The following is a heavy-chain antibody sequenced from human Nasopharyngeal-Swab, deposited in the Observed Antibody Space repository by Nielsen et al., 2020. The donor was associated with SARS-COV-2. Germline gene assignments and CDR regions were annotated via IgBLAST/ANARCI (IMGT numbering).Heavy chain of an antibody. CDR1: GFTFSSYW. D-gene: IGHD6-13*01. V-gene: IGHV3-74*01. CDR2: INEDGSST. Sequence: GESLKISYAASGFTFSSYWMHWVRQAPGKGLVWVSRINEDGSSTSYADSLKGRFTISRDNAKNTLYLQMNSLGAEDTAVYYCTRAGSFRHDYWGQGTLVTVSS. CDR3: TRAGSFRHDY. J-gene: IGHJ4*02.